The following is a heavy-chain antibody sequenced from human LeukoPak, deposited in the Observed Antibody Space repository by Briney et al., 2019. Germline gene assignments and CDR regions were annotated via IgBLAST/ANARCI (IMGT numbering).Heavy chain of an antibody. CDR3: ARVAEAAAFDS. Sequence: GGSLRLSYAASGFSFSTYSMNWVRQAPGKGLEWVSSISRNSRYIYYADSMRGRFTISRDNAKNSLYLQMNSLKPEDTAVYYCARVAEAAAFDSWGQGTLVTVSS. D-gene: IGHD6-13*01. J-gene: IGHJ4*02. V-gene: IGHV3-21*06. CDR1: GFSFSTYS. CDR2: ISRNSRYI.